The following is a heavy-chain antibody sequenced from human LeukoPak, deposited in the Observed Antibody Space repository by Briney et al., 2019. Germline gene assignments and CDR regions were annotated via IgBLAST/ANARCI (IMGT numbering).Heavy chain of an antibody. CDR3: ARRDSVFDY. D-gene: IGHD3/OR15-3a*01. Sequence: SETLSLTCTVSGGSISSYYWSWIRQPPGKGLEWIGYVYYSGSTNYNPSLKSRVTISVDTSKNQFSLKLGSVTAADTAVYYCARRDSVFDYWGQGTLVTVSS. J-gene: IGHJ4*02. CDR2: VYYSGST. V-gene: IGHV4-59*08. CDR1: GGSISSYY.